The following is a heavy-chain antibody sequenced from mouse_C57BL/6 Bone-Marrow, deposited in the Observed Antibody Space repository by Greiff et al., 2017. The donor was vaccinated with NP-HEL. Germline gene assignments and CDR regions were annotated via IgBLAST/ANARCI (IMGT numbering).Heavy chain of an antibody. Sequence: VQLQESGAELARPGASVKMSCKASGYTFTSYTMHWVKQRPGQGLEWIGYINPSSGYTKYNQKIKDKATLTADKSSSTAYMQLSSLTSEDSAVYYCARRRDYYGSSYGYYAMDYWGQGTSVTVSS. CDR1: GYTFTSYT. V-gene: IGHV1-4*01. CDR2: INPSSGYT. D-gene: IGHD1-1*01. J-gene: IGHJ4*01. CDR3: ARRRDYYGSSYGYYAMDY.